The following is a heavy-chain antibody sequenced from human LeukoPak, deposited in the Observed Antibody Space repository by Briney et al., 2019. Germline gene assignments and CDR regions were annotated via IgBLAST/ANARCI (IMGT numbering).Heavy chain of an antibody. CDR3: ASGGKYCTGGACYGD. V-gene: IGHV3-53*01. Sequence: PGGSLRLSCAASGFIVSDDYISWVRETPGKGLECVSVIYSGGATFYADSVKGRFTISRDNSKNTVHLQMNSLRAEDTAVYYCASGGKYCTGGACYGDWGQGTLVTVSS. CDR1: GFIVSDDY. CDR2: IYSGGAT. J-gene: IGHJ4*02. D-gene: IGHD2-8*02.